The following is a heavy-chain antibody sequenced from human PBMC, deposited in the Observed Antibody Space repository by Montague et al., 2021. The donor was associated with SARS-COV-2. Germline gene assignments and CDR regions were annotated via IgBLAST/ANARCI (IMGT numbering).Heavy chain of an antibody. CDR2: IYHTGIT. CDR1: GDSISSTVYY. CDR3: VRVAWFGELSLADY. Sequence: SETLSLTCTVSGDSISSTVYYWCWRRQPPGKRLEWIGTIYHTGITHYXXXLKSRVTLSVDTSKNQLSLNVTSVTAADTAVYFCVRVAWFGELSLADYWGQGTLVAVSS. J-gene: IGHJ4*02. D-gene: IGHD3-10*01. V-gene: IGHV4-39*07.